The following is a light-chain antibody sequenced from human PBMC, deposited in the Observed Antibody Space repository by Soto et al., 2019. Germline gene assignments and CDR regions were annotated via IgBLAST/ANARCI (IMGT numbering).Light chain of an antibody. V-gene: IGLV2-14*01. Sequence: QSVLTQPASVSGSPGQSITISCSGSSSDVGGYNYVSWYQQHPGKAPKLMLYEVSNRPSGVSIRFSGSKSGNTASLTISGLQAEDEADYYCASYTTTTTLGVFGGGTKVTVL. J-gene: IGLJ3*02. CDR1: SSDVGGYNY. CDR2: EVS. CDR3: ASYTTTTTLGV.